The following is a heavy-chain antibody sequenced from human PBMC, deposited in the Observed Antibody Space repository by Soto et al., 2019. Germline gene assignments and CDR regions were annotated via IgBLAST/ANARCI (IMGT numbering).Heavy chain of an antibody. CDR2: ISGSGGST. J-gene: IGHJ3*02. D-gene: IGHD3-3*01. CDR3: AKETNYDFWSGSGAFDI. Sequence: GGFMRLSXAASGFTFGSFAMSRVRQAPGKGLEGGSAISGSGGSTYYADSVKGRFTISRDNSKNTLYLQMNSLRAEDTAVYYCAKETNYDFWSGSGAFDIWGQGTMVTVSS. V-gene: IGHV3-23*01. CDR1: GFTFGSFA.